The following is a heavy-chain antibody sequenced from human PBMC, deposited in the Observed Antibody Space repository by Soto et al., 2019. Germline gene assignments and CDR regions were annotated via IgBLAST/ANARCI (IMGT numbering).Heavy chain of an antibody. J-gene: IGHJ2*01. V-gene: IGHV3-13*01. CDR3: ARGGLSYDFWSGSTPSYFDL. D-gene: IGHD3-3*01. CDR1: GFTFSSYD. Sequence: GGSLRLSCAASGFTFSSYDMHWVRQATGKGLEWVSAIGTAGDTYYPGSVKGRFTISRENAKNSLYLQMNSLRAGDTAVYYCARGGLSYDFWSGSTPSYFDLWGRGTLVTV. CDR2: IGTAGDT.